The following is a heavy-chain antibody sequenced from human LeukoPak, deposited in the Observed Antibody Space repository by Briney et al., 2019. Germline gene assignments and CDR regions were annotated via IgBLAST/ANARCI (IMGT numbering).Heavy chain of an antibody. J-gene: IGHJ5*02. D-gene: IGHD3-10*01. CDR1: GFTFTNYD. CDR2: ISWNSGNI. V-gene: IGHV3-9*01. Sequence: PGGSLRPSCAASGFTFTNYDMSWVRQAPGKGLEWVSGISWNSGNIDYADSVKGRFTISRDNAKNSLYRQMNSLRAEDTALYYCVKLHTPPWFGEVEGWFDPWGQGTLVTVSS. CDR3: VKLHTPPWFGEVEGWFDP.